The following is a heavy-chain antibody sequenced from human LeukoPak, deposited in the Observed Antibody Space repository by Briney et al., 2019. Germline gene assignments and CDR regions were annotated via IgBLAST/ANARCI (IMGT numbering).Heavy chain of an antibody. D-gene: IGHD6-13*01. CDR3: ARGRIAAAGSFDY. CDR2: IWYDGNYK. Sequence: PGGSLRLSCAASGFTLSSYSMHWVRQAPGKGLEWVAVIWYDGNYKYYADSVKGRFTISRDNSKNTLYLQMNSLRAEDTAVYYCARGRIAAAGSFDYWGQGTLVTVSS. J-gene: IGHJ4*02. CDR1: GFTLSSYS. V-gene: IGHV3-33*01.